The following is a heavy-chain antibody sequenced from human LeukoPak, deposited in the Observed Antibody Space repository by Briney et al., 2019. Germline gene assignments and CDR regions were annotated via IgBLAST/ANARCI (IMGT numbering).Heavy chain of an antibody. D-gene: IGHD3-3*01. V-gene: IGHV5-51*01. CDR1: GYSFTSHW. J-gene: IGHJ4*02. Sequence: GESLKISCKGSGYSFTSHWIGWVRQMPGKGLEWMGIIYPGDSDTGYSPSFQGQVTISADKSISTAYLQWSSLKASDTAMYYCARGSRITTFGVVTSFDYWGQGTLVTVSS. CDR2: IYPGDSDT. CDR3: ARGSRITTFGVVTSFDY.